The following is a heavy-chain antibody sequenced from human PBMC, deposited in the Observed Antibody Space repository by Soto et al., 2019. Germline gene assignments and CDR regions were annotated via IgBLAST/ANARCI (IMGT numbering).Heavy chain of an antibody. CDR3: ARVPLKRGGSMIEGSW. Sequence: QVQLVQSGAEVKKPGASVKVSCKASGYTFTSYYMHWVRQAPGQGLEWMGWISAYNGNTNYAQKLQGRVTMTTDTSTSTAYMELRSLRSDDTAVYYCARVPLKRGGSMIEGSWWGQGTLVTVSS. CDR2: ISAYNGNT. V-gene: IGHV1-18*04. J-gene: IGHJ4*02. CDR1: GYTFTSYY. D-gene: IGHD3-22*01.